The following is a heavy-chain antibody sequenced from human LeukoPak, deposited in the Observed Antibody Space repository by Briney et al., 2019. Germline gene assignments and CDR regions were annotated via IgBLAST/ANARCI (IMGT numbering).Heavy chain of an antibody. D-gene: IGHD4-17*01. V-gene: IGHV3-74*01. CDR1: GFTFSSYW. J-gene: IGHJ6*02. Sequence: GGSLRLSCAASGFTFSSYWMHWVRQAPGKGLVWVSRINTDGSSTSYADSVKGRFTISRDNAKNSLYLQMNSLRAEDTAVYYCARVPSSDYGDYEASDYYGMDVWGQGITVTVSS. CDR3: ARVPSSDYGDYEASDYYGMDV. CDR2: INTDGSST.